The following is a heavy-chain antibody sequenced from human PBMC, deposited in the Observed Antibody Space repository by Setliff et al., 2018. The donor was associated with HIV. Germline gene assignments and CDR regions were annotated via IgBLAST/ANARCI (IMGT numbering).Heavy chain of an antibody. J-gene: IGHJ6*02. CDR3: VRERRRSPLSYGLDV. Sequence: PSETLSLTCTVSGGSISSKDHYWGWIWQPPGKGLEWIGYIYYNGRTLFNPALGTRLSMSVDTSENQFSLHLNSVTAADTAVYYCVRERRRSPLSYGLDVWGQGTTVTVSS. CDR1: GGSISSKDHY. V-gene: IGHV4-61*05. CDR2: IYYNGRT.